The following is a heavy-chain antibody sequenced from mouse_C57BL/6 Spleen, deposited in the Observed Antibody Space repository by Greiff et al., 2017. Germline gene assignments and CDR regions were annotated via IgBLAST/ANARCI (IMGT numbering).Heavy chain of an antibody. Sequence: EVQGVESGGGLVKPGGSLKLSCAASGFTFSDYGMHWVRQAPEKGLEWVAYISSGSSTIYYADTVKGRFTISRDNAKNTLFLQMTSLRSEDTAMYYCARMNYYGSSYVFDYWGQGTTLTVSS. D-gene: IGHD1-1*01. J-gene: IGHJ2*01. CDR1: GFTFSDYG. CDR3: ARMNYYGSSYVFDY. V-gene: IGHV5-17*01. CDR2: ISSGSSTI.